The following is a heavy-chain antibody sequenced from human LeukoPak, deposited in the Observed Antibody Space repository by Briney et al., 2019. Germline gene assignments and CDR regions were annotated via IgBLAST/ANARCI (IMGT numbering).Heavy chain of an antibody. CDR1: GGTFSSYA. CDR2: INPSGGST. D-gene: IGHD3-10*01. V-gene: IGHV1-46*01. CDR3: ARALGSGSYFNYYYYGMDV. J-gene: IGHJ6*02. Sequence: GASVKVSCKASGGTFSSYAISWVRQAPGQGLEWMGIINPSGGSTSYAQKFQGRVTMTRDTSTSTVYMELSSLRSEDTAVYYCARALGSGSYFNYYYYGMDVWGQGTAVTVSS.